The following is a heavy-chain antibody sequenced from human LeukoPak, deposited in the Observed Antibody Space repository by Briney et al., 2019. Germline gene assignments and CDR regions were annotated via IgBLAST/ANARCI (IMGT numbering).Heavy chain of an antibody. CDR1: GFTFSSYA. D-gene: IGHD3-10*01. Sequence: PGGSLRLSCAASGFTFSSYAMSWVRQAPGKGLEWVGRTRNEANGYSTEYAASVNGRFTISRDDSENSLYLQMNSLKTEDTAVYFCAREGRPSDSGIYQVDAFDIWGQGTVVTVSS. CDR3: AREGRPSDSGIYQVDAFDI. V-gene: IGHV3-72*01. J-gene: IGHJ3*02. CDR2: TRNEANGYST.